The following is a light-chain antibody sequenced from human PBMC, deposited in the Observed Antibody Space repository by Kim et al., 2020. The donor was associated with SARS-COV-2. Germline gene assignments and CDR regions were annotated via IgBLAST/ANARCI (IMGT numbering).Light chain of an antibody. CDR1: ALPKQY. CDR2: KDS. V-gene: IGLV3-25*03. Sequence: VSPGQTARITCSGDALPKQYAYWYQQKPGQAPVLVIYKDSERPSGIPERFSGSSSGTTVTLTISGVQEEDEADYYCQSADSSGTVVFGGGTQLTVL. CDR3: QSADSSGTVV. J-gene: IGLJ2*01.